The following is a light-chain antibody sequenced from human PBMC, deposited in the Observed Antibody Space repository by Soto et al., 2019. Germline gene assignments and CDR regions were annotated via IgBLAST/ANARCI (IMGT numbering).Light chain of an antibody. CDR3: TSYTTSTNVI. Sequence: QSALTQPASVSGSPGQSITISCSGTSNDVGAYNYVSWYQQHPGKVPKVMIYDVTTRPSGVSNRFSGSKSGNTASLTISGLQTEDEADYYCTSYTTSTNVIVGGGTKLTVL. CDR1: SNDVGAYNY. J-gene: IGLJ2*01. CDR2: DVT. V-gene: IGLV2-14*01.